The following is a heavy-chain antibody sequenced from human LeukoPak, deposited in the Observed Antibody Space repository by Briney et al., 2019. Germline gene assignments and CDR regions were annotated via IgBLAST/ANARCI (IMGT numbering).Heavy chain of an antibody. CDR3: ARDYFDSSDYPQTYYYYYMDV. Sequence: GGSLRLSCAASVFTFCRYSMHWVRQAPGNVLHSDTSIISARTFIYSADSVKGRFTISRDTAKNSLFLQMNSLRAEDTAIYYCARDYFDSSDYPQTYYYYYMDVWGKGTTVTVSS. CDR1: VFTFCRYS. CDR2: IISARTFI. D-gene: IGHD3-22*01. V-gene: IGHV3-21*01. J-gene: IGHJ6*03.